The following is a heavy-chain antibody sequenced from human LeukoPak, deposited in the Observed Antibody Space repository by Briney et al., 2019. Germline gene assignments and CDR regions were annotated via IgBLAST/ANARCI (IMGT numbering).Heavy chain of an antibody. Sequence: PGGSLRLSCAASGFTFSNYAMSWVRQGPGKGLECVSAITGSGGGTYYADSVKGRFTISRDNSKNTLYLQMNSLRAEDTAIYYCAKGDLSAAAPRAFDFWGQGTMVTVSS. CDR1: GFTFSNYA. J-gene: IGHJ3*01. CDR3: AKGDLSAAAPRAFDF. V-gene: IGHV3-23*01. D-gene: IGHD6-13*01. CDR2: ITGSGGGT.